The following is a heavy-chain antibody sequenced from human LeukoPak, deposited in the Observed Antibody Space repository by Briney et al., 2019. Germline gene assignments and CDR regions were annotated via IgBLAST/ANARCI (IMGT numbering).Heavy chain of an antibody. CDR3: ARESHEYCSSTSCPNWFDP. CDR2: IYYSGST. CDR1: GGSISSSSYY. V-gene: IGHV4-39*07. J-gene: IGHJ5*02. D-gene: IGHD2-2*01. Sequence: SETLSLTCTVSGGSISSSSYYWGWIRQPPGKGLEWIGSIYYSGSTYYNPPLKSRVTISVDTSKNQFSLKLSSVTAADTAVYYCARESHEYCSSTSCPNWFDPWGQGTLVTVSS.